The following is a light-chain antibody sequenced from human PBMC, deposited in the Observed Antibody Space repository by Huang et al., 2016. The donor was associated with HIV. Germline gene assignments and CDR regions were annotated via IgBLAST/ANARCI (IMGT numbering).Light chain of an antibody. V-gene: IGKV1-NL1*01. J-gene: IGKJ4*01. CDR1: QAISNS. CDR3: QQYFTTPLA. Sequence: IQMTQSPSSLSASVGDRVTNTCRASQAISNSLVWYQQKPGKAPKLLLFAASRLDSGVPSRFRGSGSGTDYTLTISSLQPEDFATYYCQQYFTTPLAFGGGTKVEIE. CDR2: AAS.